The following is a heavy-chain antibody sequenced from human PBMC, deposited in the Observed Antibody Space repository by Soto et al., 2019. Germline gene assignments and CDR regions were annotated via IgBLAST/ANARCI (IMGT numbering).Heavy chain of an antibody. CDR2: INGDGSGT. CDR3: ASGICGSGTANDY. V-gene: IGHV3-74*01. CDR1: GFTFSGSW. J-gene: IGHJ4*02. Sequence: EVQLVESGGGLVQPGGSLRISCAASGFTFSGSWMHWVRQAPGKGLVWVSRINGDGSGTIYAVFVKGRFTITRDDAKNTLFLQMNGLRAEDTAVYYCASGICGSGTANDYWGQGTLVTVSS. D-gene: IGHD3-10*01.